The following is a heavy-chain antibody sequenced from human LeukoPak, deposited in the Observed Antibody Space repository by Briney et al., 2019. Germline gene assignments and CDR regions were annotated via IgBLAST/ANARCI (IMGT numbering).Heavy chain of an antibody. CDR1: GGSVSSSCYY. V-gene: IGHV4-39*01. J-gene: IGHJ4*02. CDR3: ARHGRDGYNYGPVVYY. D-gene: IGHD5-24*01. Sequence: SETLSLTCTVSGGSVSSSCYYWGWIRQSPGKGLEWIGSMYYRGSTYYNPSLKSRVTLSVDTPKNQFSLKLSSVTAADTAVYYCARHGRDGYNYGPVVYYWGQGTLVTVSS. CDR2: MYYRGST.